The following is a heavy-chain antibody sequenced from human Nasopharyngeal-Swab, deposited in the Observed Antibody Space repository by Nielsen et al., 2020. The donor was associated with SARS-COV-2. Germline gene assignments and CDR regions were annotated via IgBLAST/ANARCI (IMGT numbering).Heavy chain of an antibody. CDR1: GGTFSSYA. Sequence: SVKVSCKASGGTFSSYAISWVRQAPGQGLEWMGGLIPIFGTANYAQKFQGRVTITADESTSTVYMELSSLRSEDTAVYYCARKTSGYSGYDDWGQGTLVTVSS. CDR2: LIPIFGTA. J-gene: IGHJ4*02. CDR3: ARKTSGYSGYDD. D-gene: IGHD5-12*01. V-gene: IGHV1-69*13.